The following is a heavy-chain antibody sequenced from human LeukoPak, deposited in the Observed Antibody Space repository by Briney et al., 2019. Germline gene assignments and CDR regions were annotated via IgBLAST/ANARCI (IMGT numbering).Heavy chain of an antibody. D-gene: IGHD1-20*01. V-gene: IGHV1-46*01. CDR2: INPSGGST. CDR3: ARRGYNWNDGYFDY. J-gene: IGHJ4*02. CDR1: GYTFTSYY. Sequence: ASVKVSCKASGYTFTSYYMHWVRQAPGQGLEWMGIINPSGGSTSYAQKFQGRVTMTTDTSTSTAYMELRSLRSDDTAVYYCARRGYNWNDGYFDYWGQGTLVTVSS.